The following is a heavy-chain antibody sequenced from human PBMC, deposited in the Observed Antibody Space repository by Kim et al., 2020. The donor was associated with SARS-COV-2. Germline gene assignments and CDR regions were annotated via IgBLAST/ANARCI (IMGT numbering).Heavy chain of an antibody. CDR1: GYTFTSYD. CDR3: ASALSCSGGSCFYWYFDL. CDR2: MNPNSGNT. D-gene: IGHD2-15*01. Sequence: ASVKVSCKASGYTFTSYDINWVRQATGQGLEWMGWMNPNSGNTGYAQKFQGRVTMTRNTSISTAYMELSSLRSEDTAVYYCASALSCSGGSCFYWYFDLWGRGTLVTVSS. V-gene: IGHV1-8*01. J-gene: IGHJ2*01.